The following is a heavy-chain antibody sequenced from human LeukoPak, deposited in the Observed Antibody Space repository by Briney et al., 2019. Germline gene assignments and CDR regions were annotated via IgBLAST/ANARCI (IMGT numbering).Heavy chain of an antibody. CDR1: GFTFTSYS. V-gene: IGHV3-21*04. CDR2: ISSSSSYI. J-gene: IGHJ6*04. CDR3: GGYCNSRSCLQVDV. Sequence: GGSLRLSCAAPGFTFTSYSMNWVRQAPGKGLEWVSSISSSSSYIYYADSVKGRFTISRDNAKNPLYLQMNSLRAEDTAVYYCGGYCNSRSCLQVDVWGKGTTVTISS. D-gene: IGHD2-2*01.